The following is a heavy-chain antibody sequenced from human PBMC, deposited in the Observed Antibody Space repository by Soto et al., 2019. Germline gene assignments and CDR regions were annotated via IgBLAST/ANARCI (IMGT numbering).Heavy chain of an antibody. CDR1: GFSLSTSGVG. Sequence: QITLKESGPTLVKPTQTLTLTCTFSGFSLSTSGVGVGWIRQPPGEALECLAVIYWDDDKRYSPSLKNRLTITKDTSRDQVVLTLTDMDPVDTATYYCARYYCARTNCRPRVPSYWGQGIVVTVSS. J-gene: IGHJ4*02. CDR2: IYWDDDK. V-gene: IGHV2-5*02. D-gene: IGHD1-26*01. CDR3: ARYYCARTNCRPRVPSY.